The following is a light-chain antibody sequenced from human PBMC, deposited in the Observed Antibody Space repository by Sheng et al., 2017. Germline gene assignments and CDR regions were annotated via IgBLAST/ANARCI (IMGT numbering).Light chain of an antibody. CDR2: DAS. CDR3: QQYNNWPPWT. V-gene: IGKV3-15*01. CDR1: QSISSD. Sequence: EVMMTQSPATLSVSPGERATLSCRASQSISSDLAWYQQKPGQPPRLLIYDASTRASGIPDRFRGSGSGTDFTLTISILHSEDSAVYYCQQYNNWPPWTFGPGTKVDIQ. J-gene: IGKJ1*01.